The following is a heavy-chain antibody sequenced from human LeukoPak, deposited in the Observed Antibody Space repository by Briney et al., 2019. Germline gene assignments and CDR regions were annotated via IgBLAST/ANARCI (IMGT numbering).Heavy chain of an antibody. J-gene: IGHJ4*02. CDR2: INYSGST. CDR1: GGSISSSTYY. Sequence: SETLSLTCTVSGGSISSSTYYWVWIRQPPGKGLDWIGSINYSGSTYYIPSLKSRLTISLDTSKDQFSLKLSSVTAADTAVYYCARHSSSWSPGPDYWGQGTLVTVSS. D-gene: IGHD6-13*01. V-gene: IGHV4-39*01. CDR3: ARHSSSWSPGPDY.